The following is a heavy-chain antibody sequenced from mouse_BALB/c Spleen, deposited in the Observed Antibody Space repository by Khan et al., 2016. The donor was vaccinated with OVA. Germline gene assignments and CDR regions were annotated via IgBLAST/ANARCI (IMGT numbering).Heavy chain of an antibody. CDR2: IDPANGNT. J-gene: IGHJ3*01. CDR3: ASSHYYVSTYAFAY. V-gene: IGHV14-3*02. Sequence: EVQLQQSGAELVKPGASVKLSCTASGFNIKDTFMHWVKQRPEQGLEWIGRIDPANGNTTYDPKFQGKATITADKSSNTAYLQLSSLTSEDTAVYYCASSHYYVSTYAFAYWGQGTLVTVSA. D-gene: IGHD1-1*01. CDR1: GFNIKDTF.